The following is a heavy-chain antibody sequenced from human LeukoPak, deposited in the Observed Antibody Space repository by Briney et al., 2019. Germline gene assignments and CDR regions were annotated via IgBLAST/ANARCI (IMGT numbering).Heavy chain of an antibody. CDR3: ARHREAGIAISSFSYYYYSFYMYV. CDR1: GDSIRTYS. Sequence: SETLSLMCTVSGDSIRTYSWSWIRQPPGKGLEWIGYIHFRGSTSYNPSLQSRVTISLDTSKNQFSLRLTSVAAADTAVYFCARHREAGIAISSFSYYYYSFYMYVWGTGTTVTVSS. D-gene: IGHD3-9*01. V-gene: IGHV4-59*08. J-gene: IGHJ6*03. CDR2: IHFRGST.